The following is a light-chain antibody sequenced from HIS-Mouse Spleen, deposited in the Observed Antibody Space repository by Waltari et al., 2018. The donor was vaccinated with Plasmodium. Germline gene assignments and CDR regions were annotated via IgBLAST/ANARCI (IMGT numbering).Light chain of an antibody. J-gene: IGLJ3*02. V-gene: IGLV3-10*01. CDR1: ALPKKY. CDR2: EDS. CDR3: YSTNSSGNHRV. Sequence: SYELTQPPSVSVSPGQTARITRSGDALPKKYAYWYQQKSGQAPVLVIYEDSKRHSGIPERFSGSSSGTMATLTISGAQVEDEADYYCYSTNSSGNHRVFGGGTKLTVL.